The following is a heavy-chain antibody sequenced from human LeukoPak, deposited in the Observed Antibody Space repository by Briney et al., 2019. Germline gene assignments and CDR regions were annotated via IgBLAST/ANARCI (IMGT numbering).Heavy chain of an antibody. J-gene: IGHJ3*02. CDR1: GGSISSYY. CDR3: ARDSFQYAFDI. CDR2: IYHSGST. Sequence: KPSETLSLTCTVSGGSISSYYWSWIRQPPGKGLEWIGYIYHSGSTNYNPSLKSRVTISVDTSKNQFSLKLSSVTAADTAVYYCARDSFQYAFDIWGQGTMVTVSS. V-gene: IGHV4-59*01. D-gene: IGHD3-16*02.